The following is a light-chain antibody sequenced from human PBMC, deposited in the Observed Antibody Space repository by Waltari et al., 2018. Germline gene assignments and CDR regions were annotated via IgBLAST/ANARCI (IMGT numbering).Light chain of an antibody. CDR1: QTVTTN. CDR3: QQYNDWPLT. J-gene: IGKJ4*01. Sequence: ETLLSQSPATLSVSPGERATLSCRASQTVTTNLAWYRQKPGQAPRLLIYGASTRATGIPDRFGGSGSGTEFTLTISSLQSEDFAVYYCQQYNDWPLTFGGGTKVEIK. CDR2: GAS. V-gene: IGKV3-15*01.